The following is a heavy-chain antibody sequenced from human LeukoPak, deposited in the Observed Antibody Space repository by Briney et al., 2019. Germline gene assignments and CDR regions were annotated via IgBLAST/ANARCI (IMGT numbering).Heavy chain of an antibody. CDR3: AELGITMIGGV. D-gene: IGHD3-10*02. V-gene: IGHV3-11*04. J-gene: IGHJ6*04. CDR1: GFTFSDHY. Sequence: GRSLRLSCAASGFTFSDHYMTWIRQAPGKGLEWVSYISSSGSTIYYADSVKGRFTISRDNAKNSLYLQMNSLRAEDTAVYYCAELGITMIGGVWGKGTTVTISS. CDR2: ISSSGSTI.